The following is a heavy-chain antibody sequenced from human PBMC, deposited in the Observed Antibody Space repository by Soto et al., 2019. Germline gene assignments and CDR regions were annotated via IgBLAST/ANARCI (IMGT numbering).Heavy chain of an antibody. CDR1: GDSVSSHY. CDR2: VYHSGKT. CDR3: ARPRGTTPAVWYFDP. V-gene: IGHV4-59*08. Sequence: QVQLQESGPGLVKPSETLSVTCTVSGDSVSSHYWSWIRQPPGKGLEWIGYVYHSGKTDAKPSLKSRVTLSMDTSKNQISLSLTSVTASDTAVYFCARPRGTTPAVWYFDPWGRGTLVTVSS. J-gene: IGHJ2*01. D-gene: IGHD1-7*01.